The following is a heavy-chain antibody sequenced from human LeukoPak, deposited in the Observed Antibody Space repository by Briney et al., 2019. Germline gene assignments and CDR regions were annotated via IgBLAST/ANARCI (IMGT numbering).Heavy chain of an antibody. CDR2: IRYDGSNK. CDR3: AKVGTDYAWIYYFDY. CDR1: GFTFSSYG. V-gene: IGHV3-30*02. J-gene: IGHJ4*02. D-gene: IGHD4-17*01. Sequence: GGSLRLSCAASGFTFSSYGMHWVAQAPGKGLEWVAFIRYDGSNKYYADSVKGRFNISRDNSKNTLYLQMNSLRAEDTAVYYCAKVGTDYAWIYYFDYWGQGTLVTVSS.